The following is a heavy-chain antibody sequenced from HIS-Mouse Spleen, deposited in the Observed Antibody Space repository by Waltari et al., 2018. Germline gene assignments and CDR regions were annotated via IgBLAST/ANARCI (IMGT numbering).Heavy chain of an antibody. Sequence: QLQLQESGPGLVKPSETLSLTCTVSGGSISSSSYYWGWIRQPPGKGLEWIGSIYYSGSTDYIPALKSRVTISVDTSKNQVSLKLSSVTAADTAVYYCAREIPYSSSWYDWYFDLWGRGTLVTVSS. V-gene: IGHV4-39*07. CDR1: GGSISSSSYY. CDR2: IYYSGST. D-gene: IGHD6-13*01. CDR3: AREIPYSSSWYDWYFDL. J-gene: IGHJ2*01.